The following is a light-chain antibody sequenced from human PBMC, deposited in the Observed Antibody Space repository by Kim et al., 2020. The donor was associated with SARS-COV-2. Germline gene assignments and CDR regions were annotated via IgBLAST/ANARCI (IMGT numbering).Light chain of an antibody. V-gene: IGLV3-19*01. CDR2: GKN. J-gene: IGLJ3*02. CDR3: NSRDSSGNHWV. CDR1: SLRSYF. Sequence: ALGQTVRITCPGDSLRSYFASWYQQKPGQAPVLVIYGKNKRPSGIPDRFSGSSSGNTASLTITGAQAGDEADYYCNSRDSSGNHWVFGGGTQLTVL.